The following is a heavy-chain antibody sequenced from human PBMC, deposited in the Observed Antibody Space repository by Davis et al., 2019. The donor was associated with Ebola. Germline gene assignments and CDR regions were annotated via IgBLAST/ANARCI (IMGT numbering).Heavy chain of an antibody. J-gene: IGHJ4*02. CDR3: AKIGGSSGYLDY. Sequence: GESLKISCAASGFTFSNAWMSWVRQAPGKGLEWVGRIKSKTDGGTTDYAAPVKGRFTISRDDSKNTLYLQMNSLRAEDTAVYYCAKIGGSSGYLDYWGQGTLVTVSS. V-gene: IGHV3-15*01. D-gene: IGHD3-22*01. CDR1: GFTFSNAW. CDR2: IKSKTDGGTT.